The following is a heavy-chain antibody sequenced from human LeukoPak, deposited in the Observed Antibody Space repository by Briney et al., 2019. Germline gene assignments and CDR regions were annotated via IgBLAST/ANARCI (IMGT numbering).Heavy chain of an antibody. D-gene: IGHD6-19*01. CDR3: ARDLGTSGWYTFDF. J-gene: IGHJ5*01. Sequence: SRTLSLTCAISGDSVSSKNGAWNWIRQSPSRGLEWLGRTYYRSKWYDEYAASVKGRITISPDTSKSQFSLHVYSVTPEDTAGYYCARDLGTSGWYTFDFWGQGTLVTVSS. V-gene: IGHV6-1*01. CDR2: TYYRSKWYD. CDR1: GDSVSSKNGA.